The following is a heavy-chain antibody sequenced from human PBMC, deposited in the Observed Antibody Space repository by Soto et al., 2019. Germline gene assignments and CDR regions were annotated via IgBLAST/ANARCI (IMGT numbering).Heavy chain of an antibody. CDR3: ARDYYDSSGYYVGDY. V-gene: IGHV4-30-2*01. D-gene: IGHD3-22*01. J-gene: IGHJ4*02. CDR1: GGSISSGGYS. Sequence: QLQLQESGSGLVKPSQTLSLTCAVSGGSISSGGYSWSWIRQPPGKGLEWIGYIYHSGSTYYNPSLKSRVTISVDRSKNQFSLKLSSVTAADTAVYYCARDYYDSSGYYVGDYWGQGTLVTVSS. CDR2: IYHSGST.